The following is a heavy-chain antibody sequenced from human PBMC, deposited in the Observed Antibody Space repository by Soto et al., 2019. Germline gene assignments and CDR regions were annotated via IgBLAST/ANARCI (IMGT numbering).Heavy chain of an antibody. CDR1: GFTFSSYA. V-gene: IGHV3-23*01. Sequence: GSLRLSCAASGFTFSSYAMSWVRQAPVKGLEWVSAISGSGGSTYYADSVKGRFTISRDNSKNTLYLQMNSLRAEDTAVYYCAKDHFIVVVAATPGYFQHWGQGTLVTVSS. J-gene: IGHJ1*01. CDR2: ISGSGGST. CDR3: AKDHFIVVVAATPGYFQH. D-gene: IGHD2-15*01.